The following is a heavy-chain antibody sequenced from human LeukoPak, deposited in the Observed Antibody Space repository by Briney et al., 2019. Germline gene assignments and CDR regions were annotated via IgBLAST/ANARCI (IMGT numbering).Heavy chain of an antibody. D-gene: IGHD6-6*01. V-gene: IGHV3-21*01. CDR1: GFTFSSYS. CDR3: ARGFEYSSSTDAFDI. J-gene: IGHJ3*02. CDR2: ISSSSSYI. Sequence: PGGSLRLSCAASGFTFSSYSMNWVRQAPGKGLEWVSSISSSSSYIYYADSVKGRFTISRDNAKNSLYLQMNSLRAEDTAVYYCARGFEYSSSTDAFDIWGQGTMVTVSS.